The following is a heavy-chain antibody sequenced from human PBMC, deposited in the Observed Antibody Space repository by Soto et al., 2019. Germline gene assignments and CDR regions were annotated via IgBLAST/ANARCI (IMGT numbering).Heavy chain of an antibody. CDR2: ISSSGSTI. D-gene: IGHD5-12*01. Sequence: QVQLVESGGGLVKPGGSLRLSCAASGFTFSDYYMSWIRQAPGKGLEWVSYISSSGSTIYYADSVKGRFTISRDNAENSLYLQMNSLTAADTAVYYCASSLRHGFDFYYWGHGTLVTVSS. CDR3: ASSLRHGFDFYY. CDR1: GFTFSDYY. J-gene: IGHJ4*01. V-gene: IGHV3-11*01.